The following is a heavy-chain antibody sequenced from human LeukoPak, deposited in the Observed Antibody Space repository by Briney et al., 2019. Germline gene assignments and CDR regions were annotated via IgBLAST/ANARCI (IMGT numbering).Heavy chain of an antibody. D-gene: IGHD3-10*01. CDR3: ATLLWFGESPYYFDY. CDR1: GYTFTGYY. V-gene: IGHV1-2*02. Sequence: ASVKVSCKASGYTFTGYYMHWVRQAPGQGLEWMGWINPNSGGTNYAQKFQGRVTMTRDTSISTAYMELSRLRSDDTAVYYCATLLWFGESPYYFDYWGQGTLVTVSS. J-gene: IGHJ4*02. CDR2: INPNSGGT.